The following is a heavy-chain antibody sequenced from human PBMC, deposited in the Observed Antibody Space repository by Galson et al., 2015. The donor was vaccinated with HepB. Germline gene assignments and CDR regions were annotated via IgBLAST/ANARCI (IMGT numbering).Heavy chain of an antibody. Sequence: SVKVSCKASGFTFRNYGISWVRQAPGQGLEWVGWTSAYNPYTTYAQNFQGRVTMTTDTSTNTAYMELRTLRIDDTAIYYCARDRYSTSPPDSWGRGTLVTVSS. CDR1: GFTFRNYG. CDR3: ARDRYSTSPPDS. D-gene: IGHD3-9*01. CDR2: TSAYNPYT. J-gene: IGHJ5*01. V-gene: IGHV1-18*01.